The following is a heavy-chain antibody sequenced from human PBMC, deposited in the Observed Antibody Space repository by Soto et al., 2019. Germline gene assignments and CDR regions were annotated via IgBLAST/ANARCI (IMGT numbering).Heavy chain of an antibody. V-gene: IGHV3-15*07. CDR2: IKSKTDGGTT. D-gene: IGHD3-16*02. CDR3: ARPGYYDYTWGTYLDY. CDR1: GFTFSNAW. Sequence: GGSLRLSCAASGFTFSNAWINWVRQAPGKGLEWVGRIKSKTDGGTTDYAEPVKGRFAISRDDSNNMVYLQMNSLKIEDTAVYYCARPGYYDYTWGTYLDYWGQGTPVTVSS. J-gene: IGHJ4*02.